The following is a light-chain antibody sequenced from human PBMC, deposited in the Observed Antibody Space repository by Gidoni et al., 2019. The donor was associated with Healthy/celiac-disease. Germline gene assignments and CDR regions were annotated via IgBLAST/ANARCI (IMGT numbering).Light chain of an antibody. CDR2: AAS. Sequence: DIQMTQSPSYLSASVGDRVTITCRASQSISSYLNWYQQKPGKAPKLLINAASSLQSGVPSRFSGSGSETDFTLTISSLQPEDFATYYCQQSYSTPLTFGQXTKVEIK. CDR1: QSISSY. CDR3: QQSYSTPLT. V-gene: IGKV1-39*01. J-gene: IGKJ1*01.